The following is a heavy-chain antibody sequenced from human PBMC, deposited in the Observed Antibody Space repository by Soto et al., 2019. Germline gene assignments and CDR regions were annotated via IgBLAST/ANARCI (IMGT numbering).Heavy chain of an antibody. Sequence: QVQLVQSGAEVKKPGSSVKVSCKASGGTFNNYAISWVRQAPGQGLEWMAGIIPMFGIPNYAQKFQGRLTITADKSTSTAYMELVSLTSEDTAVYYCARDLMYSSSPESWLGPWGQGTLVTVSS. V-gene: IGHV1-69*17. CDR1: GGTFNNYA. J-gene: IGHJ5*02. CDR2: IIPMFGIP. D-gene: IGHD6-6*01. CDR3: ARDLMYSSSPESWLGP.